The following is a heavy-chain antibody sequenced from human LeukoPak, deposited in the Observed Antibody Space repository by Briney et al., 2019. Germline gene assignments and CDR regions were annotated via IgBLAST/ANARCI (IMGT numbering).Heavy chain of an antibody. Sequence: SETLSLTCAVYGGSFSGYYWSWIRQSPGKGLEWIGFFHHSGSTNYNPSFKSRVTISADTSNNHFSLRLTSVTAADTAVYYCARWTTVTRAFDYWGQGTLVTVSS. D-gene: IGHD4-17*01. V-gene: IGHV4-59*01. J-gene: IGHJ4*02. CDR3: ARWTTVTRAFDY. CDR2: FHHSGST. CDR1: GGSFSGYY.